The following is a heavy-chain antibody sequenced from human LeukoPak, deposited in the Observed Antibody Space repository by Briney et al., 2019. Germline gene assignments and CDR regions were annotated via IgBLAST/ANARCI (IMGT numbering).Heavy chain of an antibody. V-gene: IGHV1-18*01. Sequence: ASVKVSCKASGYTFTSYGISWVRQAPGQGLEWMGWISANNGNTNYVQKLQGRVTMTTDTSTSTAYMELRSLRSEDTAVYYCATTYDYGDSDAFDIWGQGTMVTVSS. J-gene: IGHJ3*02. CDR3: ATTYDYGDSDAFDI. CDR1: GYTFTSYG. D-gene: IGHD4-17*01. CDR2: ISANNGNT.